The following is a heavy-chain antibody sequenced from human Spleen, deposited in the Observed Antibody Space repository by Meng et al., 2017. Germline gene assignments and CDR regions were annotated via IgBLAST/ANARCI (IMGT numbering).Heavy chain of an antibody. V-gene: IGHV3-21*01. Sequence: GESLKISCAASGFTFSSYSMNWVRQAPGKGLEWVSSISSSSSYIYYADSVKGRFTISRDNAKNSLFLQMNSLRAEDTAVYYCARDAIGGSLDYVWGTHSFDYWGQGTLVTVSS. D-gene: IGHD3-16*01. CDR3: ARDAIGGSLDYVWGTHSFDY. J-gene: IGHJ4*02. CDR1: GFTFSSYS. CDR2: ISSSSSYI.